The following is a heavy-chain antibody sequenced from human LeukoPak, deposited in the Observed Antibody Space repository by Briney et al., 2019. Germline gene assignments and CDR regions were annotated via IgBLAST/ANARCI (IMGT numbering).Heavy chain of an antibody. CDR2: ITWDGGST. J-gene: IGHJ5*02. Sequence: GGSLRLSCAASGFTFDDYAMHWDRQAPGKGLEWVSLITWDGGSTSYTDSVKGRFTISRDNSKSSLYLQMNSLRAEDTALYYCTKAASSSPGGFDPWGQGTLVTVSS. CDR3: TKAASSSPGGFDP. CDR1: GFTFDDYA. V-gene: IGHV3-43D*03.